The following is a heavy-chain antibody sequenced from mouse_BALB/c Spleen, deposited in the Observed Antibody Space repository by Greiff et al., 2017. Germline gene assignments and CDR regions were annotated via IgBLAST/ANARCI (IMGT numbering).Heavy chain of an antibody. V-gene: IGHV1-9*01. Sequence: QVQLQQSGAELMKPGASVKISCKATGYTFSSYWIEWVKQRPGHGLEWIGEILPGSGSTNYNEKFKGKATFTADTSSNTAYMQLSSLTSEDSAVYYCARWPTLRFFAYWGQGTLVTVSA. CDR3: ARWPTLRFFAY. J-gene: IGHJ3*01. CDR2: ILPGSGST. CDR1: GYTFSSYW. D-gene: IGHD2-10*01.